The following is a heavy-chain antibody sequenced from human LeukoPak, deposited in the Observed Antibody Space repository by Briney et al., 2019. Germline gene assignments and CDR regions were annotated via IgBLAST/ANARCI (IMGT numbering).Heavy chain of an antibody. Sequence: GGSLKISWKGSGYSFTTYWIAWVRQMPGKGLEWMGIIYPGDSDTRYSPSFQGQVTISADKSSSTAYLQWSSLKASDTAMYYCARSPGSYYSYYFNYWGQGNLVRVSS. J-gene: IGHJ4*02. CDR1: GYSFTTYW. V-gene: IGHV5-51*01. D-gene: IGHD3-10*01. CDR3: ARSPGSYYSYYFNY. CDR2: IYPGDSDT.